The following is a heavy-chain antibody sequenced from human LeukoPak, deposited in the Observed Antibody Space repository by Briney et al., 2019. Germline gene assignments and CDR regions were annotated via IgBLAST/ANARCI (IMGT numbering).Heavy chain of an antibody. CDR1: GDSVSSNSAA. V-gene: IGHV6-1*01. CDR2: TYYRSKWFH. CDR3: ARVTWNYLYNYYDIDV. D-gene: IGHD1-7*01. J-gene: IGHJ6*02. Sequence: SQTLSLTCAISGDSVSSNSAAWTWIRQSPSRGLEWLGRTYYRSKWFHDYALSVKSRVTINPDTSKNQFSLRLNSVTPEDTAVYYCARVTWNYLYNYYDIDVWGQGTTVTVSS.